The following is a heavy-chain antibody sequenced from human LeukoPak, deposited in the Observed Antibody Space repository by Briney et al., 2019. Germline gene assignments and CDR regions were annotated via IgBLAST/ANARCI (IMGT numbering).Heavy chain of an antibody. CDR1: GGSISSSSYY. CDR2: IYYSGST. CDR3: AREGGSSWSHAEYFQH. D-gene: IGHD6-13*01. Sequence: SETLSLTCTVSGGSISSSSYYWGWIRQPPGKGLEWIGSIYYSGSTYYNPSLKSRVTISIDTSKNQFSLKLSSVTAADTAVYYCAREGGSSWSHAEYFQHWGQGTLVTVSS. J-gene: IGHJ1*01. V-gene: IGHV4-39*02.